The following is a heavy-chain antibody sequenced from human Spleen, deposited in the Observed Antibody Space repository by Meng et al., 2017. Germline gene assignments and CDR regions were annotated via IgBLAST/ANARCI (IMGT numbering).Heavy chain of an antibody. J-gene: IGHJ4*02. Sequence: GESLKISCAASGFTVSSTFMSWVRQAPGKGLEWVSKMNADGNMNYGDSVKGRFTISRDNSKNTVYLQMSSLRAEDTAVYYCAGGRFDYWGQGTPVTVSS. V-gene: IGHV3-66*02. CDR2: MNADGNM. CDR3: AGGRFDY. CDR1: GFTVSSTF.